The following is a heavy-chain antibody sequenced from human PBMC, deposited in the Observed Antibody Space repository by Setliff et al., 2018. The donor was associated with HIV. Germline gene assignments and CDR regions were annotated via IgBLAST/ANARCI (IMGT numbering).Heavy chain of an antibody. CDR1: GGSISNFY. J-gene: IGHJ2*01. CDR2: IYTSGST. V-gene: IGHV4-4*09. D-gene: IGHD1-20*01. Sequence: SETLSLTCTVSGGSISNFYWSWIRQPPGKGLEWIGYIYTSGSTNCNSSLKSRVTMSVDTSRNEVSLRLNSVTAADTATYFCARVRFNFDNVRCFDLWGPGTLVTVSS. CDR3: ARVRFNFDNVRCFDL.